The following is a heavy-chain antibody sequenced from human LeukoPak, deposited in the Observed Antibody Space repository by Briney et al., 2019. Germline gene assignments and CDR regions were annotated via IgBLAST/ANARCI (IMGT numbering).Heavy chain of an antibody. CDR1: GFTVSSNY. V-gene: IGHV3-66*01. CDR3: ARALGYSYGEYYFDY. CDR2: IYSGGST. J-gene: IGHJ4*02. Sequence: PGGSLRLSCAASGFTVSSNYMSWVRQAPGKGLEWVSVIYSGGSTYYADSVKGRFTISRDNSKNTLYLQMNSLRAEDTAVYYCARALGYSYGEYYFDYWGQGTLVTVSS. D-gene: IGHD5-18*01.